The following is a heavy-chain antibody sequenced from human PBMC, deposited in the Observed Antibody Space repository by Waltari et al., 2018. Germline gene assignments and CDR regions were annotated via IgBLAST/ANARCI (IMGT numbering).Heavy chain of an antibody. Sequence: EVQLLESGGGLVQPGGSLRLSCAASGFTFSSYAMSWVRQAPGKGLEGVPAIRGSGGITSYADSVKGRFTISRDNSKNTLYLQMNSLRAEDTAVYYCAKFGAVAGKGYWGQGTLVTVSS. CDR2: IRGSGGIT. CDR3: AKFGAVAGKGY. D-gene: IGHD6-19*01. J-gene: IGHJ4*02. CDR1: GFTFSSYA. V-gene: IGHV3-23*01.